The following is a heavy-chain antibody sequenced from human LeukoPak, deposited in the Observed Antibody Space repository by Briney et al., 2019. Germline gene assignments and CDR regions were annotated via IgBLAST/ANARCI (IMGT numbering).Heavy chain of an antibody. Sequence: SETLSLTCIVSGGSISRSSYFWGWIRQPPGKGLEWIGDIYYSGSTYYNPSLKSRVTISVDTSKNQFSLKLSSVTAADTAVYYCARGGGSYPIDYWGQGTLVTVSS. J-gene: IGHJ4*02. D-gene: IGHD1-26*01. CDR2: IYYSGST. V-gene: IGHV4-39*01. CDR3: ARGGGSYPIDY. CDR1: GGSISRSSYF.